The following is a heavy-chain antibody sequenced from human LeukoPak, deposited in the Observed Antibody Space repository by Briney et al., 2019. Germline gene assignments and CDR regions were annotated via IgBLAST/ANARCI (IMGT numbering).Heavy chain of an antibody. CDR3: ARDPAAWDY. Sequence: PGGSLRLSCAASTFTFGNYWMSWVRQAPGKGLEWVANIKEDGSEEYYVDSVKGRFTISRDNTKNSLYPQMNSLRAEDTAVYYCARDPAAWDYWGQGTLVTVSS. V-gene: IGHV3-7*01. J-gene: IGHJ4*02. D-gene: IGHD6-13*01. CDR1: TFTFGNYW. CDR2: IKEDGSEE.